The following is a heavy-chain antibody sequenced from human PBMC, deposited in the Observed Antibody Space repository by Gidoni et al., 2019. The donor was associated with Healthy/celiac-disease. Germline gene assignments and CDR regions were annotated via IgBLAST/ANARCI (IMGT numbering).Heavy chain of an antibody. CDR3: AKVGAAAGNLFDY. CDR2: ISGSGGST. CDR1: RFTFSSYA. V-gene: IGHV3-23*01. D-gene: IGHD6-13*01. Sequence: EVQLLESGGGLVQPGGSMRLSCSASRFTFSSYAMSWVRQAPGKGLEWVSAISGSGGSTYYADSVKGRFTISRDNSKNTLYLQMNSLRAEDTAVYYCAKVGAAAGNLFDYWGQGTLVTVSS. J-gene: IGHJ4*02.